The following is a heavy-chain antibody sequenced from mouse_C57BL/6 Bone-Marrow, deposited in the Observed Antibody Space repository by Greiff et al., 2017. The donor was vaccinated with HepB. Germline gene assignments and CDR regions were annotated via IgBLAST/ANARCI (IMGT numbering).Heavy chain of an antibody. CDR1: GFTFSDYY. CDR2: ISNGGGST. CDR3: ERQRIGYAMDY. D-gene: IGHD2-14*01. V-gene: IGHV5-12*01. J-gene: IGHJ4*01. Sequence: EVKLMESGGGLVQPGGSLKLSCAASGFTFSDYYMYWVRQTPEKRLEWVAYISNGGGSTYYPDTVKGRFTISRDNAKNTLYLQMSRLKSEDTAMYYCERQRIGYAMDYWGQGTSVTVSS.